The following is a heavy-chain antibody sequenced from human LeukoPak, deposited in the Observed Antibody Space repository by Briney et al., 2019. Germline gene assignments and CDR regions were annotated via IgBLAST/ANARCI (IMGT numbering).Heavy chain of an antibody. CDR2: INPNSGGT. V-gene: IGHV1-2*02. CDR1: GYTFTGYY. D-gene: IGHD2-15*01. J-gene: IGHJ6*03. Sequence: ASVKVSCKASGYTFTGYYMHWVRQAPGQGLEWMGWINPNSGGTNYAQKFQGRATMTRDTSISTAYMELSRLRSDDTAVYYCARGGYCSGGSCYLYYYMDVWGKGTTVTVSS. CDR3: ARGGYCSGGSCYLYYYMDV.